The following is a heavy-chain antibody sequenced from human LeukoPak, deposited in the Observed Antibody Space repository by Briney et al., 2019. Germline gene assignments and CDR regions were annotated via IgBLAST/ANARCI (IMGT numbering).Heavy chain of an antibody. CDR3: ARGVGLTQGGAFDF. Sequence: PSETLSLTCAVYGGSFSGYYWSWIRQPPGKGLEWIGEINHSGSTYYNPSLKSRVTISVDTSKNQFSLKLTSVTAADTAVYYCARGVGLTQGGAFDFWGQGTLVTVSS. D-gene: IGHD3-16*01. CDR2: INHSGST. V-gene: IGHV4-34*01. J-gene: IGHJ4*02. CDR1: GGSFSGYY.